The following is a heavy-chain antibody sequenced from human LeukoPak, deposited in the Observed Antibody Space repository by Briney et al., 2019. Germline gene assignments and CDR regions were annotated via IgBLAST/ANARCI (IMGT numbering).Heavy chain of an antibody. Sequence: ASVKVSCKASGYTFTSYGISWVRQAPGQGLEWMGWISAYNGNTNYAQKLQGRVTMTTDTSTSTAYMELRSPRSDDTAVYYCARDRYCSGGSCYSFTSNGWFDPWGQGTLVTVSS. V-gene: IGHV1-18*01. CDR2: ISAYNGNT. J-gene: IGHJ5*02. D-gene: IGHD2-15*01. CDR1: GYTFTSYG. CDR3: ARDRYCSGGSCYSFTSNGWFDP.